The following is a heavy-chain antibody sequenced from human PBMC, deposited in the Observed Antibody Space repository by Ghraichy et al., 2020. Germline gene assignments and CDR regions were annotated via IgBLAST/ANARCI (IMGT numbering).Heavy chain of an antibody. J-gene: IGHJ4*02. CDR3: ARHSLSTSGDRDYDY. Sequence: SETLSLTCTVSGGPISGYYWSWIRQTPGKGLEWIWHIHYSGSTNYNPSFVGRVAMLVDTSKNHFSLHLNSLTAADTAVYFCARHSLSTSGDRDYDYWGQGTLVTVSS. D-gene: IGHD2-21*01. CDR2: IHYSGST. V-gene: IGHV4-59*08. CDR1: GGPISGYY.